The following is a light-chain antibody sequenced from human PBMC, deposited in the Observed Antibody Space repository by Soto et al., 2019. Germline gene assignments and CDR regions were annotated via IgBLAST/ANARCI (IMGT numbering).Light chain of an antibody. CDR1: QSVSSSY. Sequence: EIVLTQSPGPLSLSPGERATLSCRASQSVSSSYLAWYQQKPGQAPRLLIYGASSRATGIPDRFSGSGSGTDFTLTISRLEPEDFAVYYWQQYGSSPLITFGQGTRLEIK. J-gene: IGKJ5*01. V-gene: IGKV3-20*01. CDR2: GAS. CDR3: QQYGSSPLIT.